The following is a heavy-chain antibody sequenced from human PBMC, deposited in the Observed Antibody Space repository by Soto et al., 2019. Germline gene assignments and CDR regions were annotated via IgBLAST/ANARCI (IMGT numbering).Heavy chain of an antibody. J-gene: IGHJ4*02. V-gene: IGHV4-34*01. CDR2: INHSGST. CDR3: ARSSSSYYFDY. Sequence: QVQLQQWGAGLLKPSETLSLTCAVYGGSFSGYYWSWIRQPPGKGLEWIGEINHSGSTNYNPSLKSRVTISVDTSKNQFSLKLSSVTAADTAVYYCARSSSSYYFDYWGQGTLVTVSS. D-gene: IGHD6-6*01. CDR1: GGSFSGYY.